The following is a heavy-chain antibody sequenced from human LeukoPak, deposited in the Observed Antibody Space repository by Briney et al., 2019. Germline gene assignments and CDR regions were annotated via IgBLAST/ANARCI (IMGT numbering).Heavy chain of an antibody. D-gene: IGHD3-22*01. Sequence: ASVKVSCKASGGTFISYAISWVRQAPGQGLEWMGGIIPIFGTANYAQKFQGRVTITADESTSTAYMELSSLRSEDTAVYYCAREWYYDPRPREDNWFDPWGQGTLVTVSS. CDR3: AREWYYDPRPREDNWFDP. V-gene: IGHV1-69*13. J-gene: IGHJ5*02. CDR1: GGTFISYA. CDR2: IIPIFGTA.